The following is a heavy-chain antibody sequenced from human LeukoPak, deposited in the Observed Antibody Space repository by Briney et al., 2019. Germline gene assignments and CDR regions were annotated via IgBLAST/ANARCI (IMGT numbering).Heavy chain of an antibody. Sequence: PGGSLRLSCEASGFTFRNYGMHWVRQAPGKGLDWVGVIWFDGSKRYYADSVKGRFTISRDNSKNTLYLQVNSVRAEDTAAYYCARDTSGYYDYWGQGALVTVSS. D-gene: IGHD2-15*01. V-gene: IGHV3-33*01. CDR2: IWFDGSKR. J-gene: IGHJ4*02. CDR1: GFTFRNYG. CDR3: ARDTSGYYDY.